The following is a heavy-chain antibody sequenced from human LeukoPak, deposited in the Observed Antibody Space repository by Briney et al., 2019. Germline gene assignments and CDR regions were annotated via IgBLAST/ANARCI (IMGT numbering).Heavy chain of an antibody. CDR2: IKQDGSEK. V-gene: IGHV3-7*01. CDR3: ARFGVPDSSGTSFQH. CDR1: GFTFSSYW. Sequence: GGSLRLSCAASGFTFSSYWMSWVRQAPGKGLEWVANIKQDGSEKYYVDSVKGRFTISRDNAKNSLYLQMNSLRAEDTAVYYCARFGVPDSSGTSFQHWGQGTLVTVSS. J-gene: IGHJ1*01. D-gene: IGHD3-22*01.